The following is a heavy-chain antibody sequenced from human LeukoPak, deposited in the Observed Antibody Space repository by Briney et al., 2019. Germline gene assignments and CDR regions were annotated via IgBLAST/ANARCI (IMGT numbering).Heavy chain of an antibody. J-gene: IGHJ4*02. CDR1: GFTFSSYS. CDR3: ARSGGYSYGYTEN. D-gene: IGHD5-18*01. V-gene: IGHV3-21*01. Sequence: GGSLRLSCAASGFTFSSYSMNWVRQAPGKGLEWVSSISSSSSYIYYADSVKGRFTISRDNARNSLYLQMNSLRAEDTAVYYCARSGGYSYGYTENWGQGTLVTVSS. CDR2: ISSSSSYI.